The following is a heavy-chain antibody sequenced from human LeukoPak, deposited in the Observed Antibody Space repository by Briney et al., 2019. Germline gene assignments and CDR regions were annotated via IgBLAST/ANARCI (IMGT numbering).Heavy chain of an antibody. V-gene: IGHV3-30*03. CDR3: ARETGSYYFDF. CDR2: ISYDGRDK. D-gene: IGHD1-26*01. Sequence: AGGSLRLSCAASGFTFSSSVMHWVRQAPGKGLEWVAAISYDGRDKYFADSVKGRFTISRDNSKNTLDLQVNGLRAEDTAVYYCARETGSYYFDFWGQATLVTVSS. J-gene: IGHJ4*02. CDR1: GFTFSSSV.